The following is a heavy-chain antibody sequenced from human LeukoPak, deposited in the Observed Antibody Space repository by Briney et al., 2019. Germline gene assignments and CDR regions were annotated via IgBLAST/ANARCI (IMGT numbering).Heavy chain of an antibody. J-gene: IGHJ2*01. D-gene: IGHD4-23*01. Sequence: SETLSLTCTVSGGSISSYYWSWIRQPPGKGLEWIGYIYYSGSTNYNPSLKSRVTISVDTSKNQFSLKLSSVIAAATAVYYCARDFRGGNWSGYFDLWGRGTLVTVSS. CDR3: ARDFRGGNWSGYFDL. CDR2: IYYSGST. CDR1: GGSISSYY. V-gene: IGHV4-59*01.